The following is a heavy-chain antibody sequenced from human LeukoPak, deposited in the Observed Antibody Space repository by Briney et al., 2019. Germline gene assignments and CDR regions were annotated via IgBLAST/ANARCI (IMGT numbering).Heavy chain of an antibody. Sequence: SETLSLTYTVSGGSISSYYWSWIRQPAGKRLEWIGRIYTSGSTNYNPSLKSRVTMSVDTSKNQFSLKLSSVTAADTAVYYCARDRGSLVLSGLWFGEPYHSSDWGKGTTVTVSS. CDR2: IYTSGST. CDR1: GGSISSYY. D-gene: IGHD3-10*01. V-gene: IGHV4-4*07. J-gene: IGHJ6*04. CDR3: ARDRGSLVLSGLWFGEPYHSSD.